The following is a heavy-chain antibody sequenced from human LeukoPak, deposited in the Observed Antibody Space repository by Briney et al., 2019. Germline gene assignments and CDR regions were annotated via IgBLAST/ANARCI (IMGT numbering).Heavy chain of an antibody. J-gene: IGHJ4*02. V-gene: IGHV4-59*01. Sequence: PSETLSLTCTVSGGSMSSYYWSWIRQPPGKGLEWIGYIYDSGSTNYNPSFKSRVTISADTSKKEFSLKLTSVTAADTAVYYCAGGRWLQLPHYRGQGTLVTVSS. D-gene: IGHD5-24*01. CDR3: AGGRWLQLPHY. CDR1: GGSMSSYY. CDR2: IYDSGST.